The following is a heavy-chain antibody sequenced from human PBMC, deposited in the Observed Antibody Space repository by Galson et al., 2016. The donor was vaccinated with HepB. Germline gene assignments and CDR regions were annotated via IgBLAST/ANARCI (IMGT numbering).Heavy chain of an antibody. D-gene: IGHD6-6*01. J-gene: IGHJ4*02. CDR2: IYHRGTT. Sequence: SETLSLTCSVSGYSISSPYWWTWVRQTPGKGLEWIGAIYHRGTTHYNPSLKSRVTISVDTSNNHFSLKLTSMTAADTAVYFCARDEASRPGIDFWGQGTLVTVSS. CDR3: ARDEASRPGIDF. CDR1: GYSISSPYW. V-gene: IGHV4-4*02.